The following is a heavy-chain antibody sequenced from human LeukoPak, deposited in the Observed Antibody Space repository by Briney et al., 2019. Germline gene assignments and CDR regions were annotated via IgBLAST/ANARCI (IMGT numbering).Heavy chain of an antibody. V-gene: IGHV3-7*01. D-gene: IGHD6-19*01. CDR1: GFTFSSYW. CDR3: AREGAVAGSDAFDI. CDR2: IKQDGSEK. Sequence: GGSLRLSCAASGFTFSSYWMSWVRQAPGKGLEWVANIKQDGSEKYYVDSVKGRFTISRDNAKNSLYLQMNSLRAEDTAVYYCAREGAVAGSDAFDIWGQGTMVTVSS. J-gene: IGHJ3*02.